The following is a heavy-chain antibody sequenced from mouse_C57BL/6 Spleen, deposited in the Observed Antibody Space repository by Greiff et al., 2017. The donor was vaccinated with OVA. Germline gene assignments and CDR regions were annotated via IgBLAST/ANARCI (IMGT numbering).Heavy chain of an antibody. Sequence: EVQLQQSGTVLARPGASVKMSCKTSGYTFTSYWMHWVKQRPGQGLEWIGAIYPGNSDTSYNQKFKGKAKLTAVTSASTAYMELSSLTNEDSAVYYYTRSPGLLREMDYWGQGTSVTVSS. D-gene: IGHD2-3*01. CDR1: GYTFTSYW. V-gene: IGHV1-5*01. CDR2: IYPGNSDT. J-gene: IGHJ4*01. CDR3: TRSPGLLREMDY.